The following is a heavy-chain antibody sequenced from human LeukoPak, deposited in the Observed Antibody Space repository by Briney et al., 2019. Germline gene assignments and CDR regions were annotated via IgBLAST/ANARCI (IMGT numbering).Heavy chain of an antibody. Sequence: SETLSLTCTVSGGSISSYYWSWLRQPAGKGLEWVGRIYTSGSTNYNTSLKRRVTISVETSKKQFSLKLSSVTAADTAVYYCARDLYYYDSSGAILGGFDPWGQGTLVTVSS. CDR2: IYTSGST. J-gene: IGHJ5*02. D-gene: IGHD3-22*01. CDR1: GGSISSYY. V-gene: IGHV4-4*07. CDR3: ARDLYYYDSSGAILGGFDP.